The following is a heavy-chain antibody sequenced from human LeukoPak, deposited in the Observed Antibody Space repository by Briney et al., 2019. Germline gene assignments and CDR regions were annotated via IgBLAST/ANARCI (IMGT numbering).Heavy chain of an antibody. J-gene: IGHJ4*02. CDR2: ITTSSSYI. V-gene: IGHV3-21*01. D-gene: IGHD5-18*01. Sequence: GGSLRLSCAASGFTVSRNYMSWVRQAPGKGLEWVSSITTSSSYIYYADSVKGRFTISRDNAKNSLYLQMNSLRAEDTAVYYCARDLGGYSYGSHFDSWGQGTLVTVSS. CDR3: ARDLGGYSYGSHFDS. CDR1: GFTVSRNY.